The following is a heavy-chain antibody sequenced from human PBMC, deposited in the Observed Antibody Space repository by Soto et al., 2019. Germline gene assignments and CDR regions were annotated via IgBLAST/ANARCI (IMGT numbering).Heavy chain of an antibody. CDR3: VKDAPQPFSD. V-gene: IGHV3-23*01. D-gene: IGHD3-3*02. CDR1: GFVFSDYA. Sequence: EVHLLESAGGLVQPGGSLRISCAASGFVFSDYAMSWVRQAPGKGLEWLSAISGDAHDTYYAASVKGRFTISRDNSKNTLYLQMDSLRVEDTARYYCVKDAPQPFSDWCRGTLVTVSS. CDR2: ISGDAHDT. J-gene: IGHJ4*02.